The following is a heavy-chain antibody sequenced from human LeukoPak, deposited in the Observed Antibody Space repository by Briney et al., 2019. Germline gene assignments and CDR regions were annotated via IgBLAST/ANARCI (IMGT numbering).Heavy chain of an antibody. D-gene: IGHD2-15*01. Sequence: AGVSLRLSCAASGFTFSSHETNWVRQAPGKGLEWVSYISGSGSTIYYADSVKGRFTISRDNAKNSLYLQLNSLRADDTAVYYCAKGKWYPDYWGQGILVTV. CDR1: GFTFSSHE. V-gene: IGHV3-48*03. J-gene: IGHJ4*02. CDR2: ISGSGSTI. CDR3: AKGKWYPDY.